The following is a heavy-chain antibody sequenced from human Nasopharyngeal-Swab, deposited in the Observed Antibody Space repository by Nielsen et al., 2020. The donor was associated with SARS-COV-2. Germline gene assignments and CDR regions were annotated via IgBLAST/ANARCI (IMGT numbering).Heavy chain of an antibody. V-gene: IGHV3-7*01. J-gene: IGHJ6*03. CDR2: IKQDGSEK. Sequence: WIRQPPGKGLEWVANIKQDGSEKYYVDSVKGRFTISRDNAKNSLYLQMNSLRAEDTAAYYCARALTTVVTYYYYYMDVWGKGTTVTVSS. CDR3: ARALTTVVTYYYYYMDV. D-gene: IGHD4-23*01.